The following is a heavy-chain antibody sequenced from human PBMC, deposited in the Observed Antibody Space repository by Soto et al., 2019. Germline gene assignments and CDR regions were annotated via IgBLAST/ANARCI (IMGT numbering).Heavy chain of an antibody. V-gene: IGHV1-18*01. CDR3: ARGRITTSSIFGY. D-gene: IGHD6-6*01. CDR1: GYTFISYT. J-gene: IGHJ4*02. Sequence: ASVKVSCKASGYTFISYTISWVRQAPGQGLEWMGWISGYNGDTNYAQKFQGRVSMTTDTSTSTAYMDLRSLRSDDTAVYYCARGRITTSSIFGYWGQVTLFTVSS. CDR2: ISGYNGDT.